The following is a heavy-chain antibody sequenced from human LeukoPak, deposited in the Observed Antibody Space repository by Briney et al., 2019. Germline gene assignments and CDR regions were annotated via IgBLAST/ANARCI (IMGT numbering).Heavy chain of an antibody. J-gene: IGHJ4*02. CDR3: ARDYVWFGLDY. V-gene: IGHV3-74*01. CDR1: GFTFSSYW. Sequence: GGSLRLSCAASGFTFSSYWMHWVRQAPGKGLVWVSRINSDGSSANYAASVKGRFTISRDNAKNTLYLQMNSLRAEDTAVYYCARDYVWFGLDYGGQGTLVTVSS. D-gene: IGHD3-16*01. CDR2: INSDGSSA.